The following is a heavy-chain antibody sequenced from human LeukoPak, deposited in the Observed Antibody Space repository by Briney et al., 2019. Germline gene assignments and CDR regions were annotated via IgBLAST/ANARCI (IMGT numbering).Heavy chain of an antibody. CDR1: GFTFSSYS. J-gene: IGHJ4*02. Sequence: PGGSLRLSCAASGFTFSSYSMNWVRQAPGKGLEWVSSISSSSSYIYYADSVKGRFTISRDNAKNSLYLQMNSLRAEDTAVYYCAKRDDYSSGWPFDYWGQGTLVTVSS. V-gene: IGHV3-21*01. CDR3: AKRDDYSSGWPFDY. D-gene: IGHD6-19*01. CDR2: ISSSSSYI.